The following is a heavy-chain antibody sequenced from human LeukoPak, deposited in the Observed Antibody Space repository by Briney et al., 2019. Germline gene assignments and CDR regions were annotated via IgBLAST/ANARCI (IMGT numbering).Heavy chain of an antibody. J-gene: IGHJ5*02. CDR2: INPNSGGT. D-gene: IGHD6-13*01. Sequence: ASVKVSCKVSGYTLTELSMHWVRQAPGQGLEWMGWINPNSGGTNYAQKFQGRVTMTRDTSISTAYMELSRLRSDDTAVYYCARSDYSSSWYLAGWFDPWGQGTLVTVSS. CDR3: ARSDYSSSWYLAGWFDP. V-gene: IGHV1-2*02. CDR1: GYTLTELS.